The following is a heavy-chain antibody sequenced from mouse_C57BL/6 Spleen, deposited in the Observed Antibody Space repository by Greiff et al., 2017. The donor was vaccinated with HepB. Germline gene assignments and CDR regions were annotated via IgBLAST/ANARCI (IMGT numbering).Heavy chain of an antibody. J-gene: IGHJ2*01. D-gene: IGHD2-2*01. CDR3: ARGYGYDRGYYFDY. Sequence: EVMLVESGGGLVKPGGSLKLSCAASGFTFSSYAMSWVRQTPEKRLEWVATISDGGSYTYYPDNVKGRFTLSRDNAKNNLYLQMSHLKSEDTAMYYCARGYGYDRGYYFDYGAKAPLSQSPQ. V-gene: IGHV5-4*03. CDR1: GFTFSSYA. CDR2: ISDGGSYT.